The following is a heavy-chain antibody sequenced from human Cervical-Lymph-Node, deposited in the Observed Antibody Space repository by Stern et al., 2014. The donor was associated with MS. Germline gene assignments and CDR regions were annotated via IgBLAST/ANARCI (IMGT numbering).Heavy chain of an antibody. CDR1: GYSFTNYY. CDR3: SREFIEGYCSGGSCYGMDV. J-gene: IGHJ6*02. CDR2: IKPSAGGP. V-gene: IGHV1-46*01. Sequence: QVQLVQSGAEVKKPGSSVKVSCKASGYSFTNYYMHWVRQAPGQGLEWMGVIKPSAGGPSSARNFQGRVPMTRDTSAPTFHMELSSLRSDDTAVYYCSREFIEGYCSGGSCYGMDVWGQGTTVIVSS. D-gene: IGHD2-15*01.